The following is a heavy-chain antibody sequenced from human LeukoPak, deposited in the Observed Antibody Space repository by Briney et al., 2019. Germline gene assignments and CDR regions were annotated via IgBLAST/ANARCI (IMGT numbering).Heavy chain of an antibody. D-gene: IGHD3-3*01. CDR3: ARVSHDFWSGYFDY. CDR1: GFTFSSYS. J-gene: IGHJ4*02. Sequence: AGGSLRLSCAASGFTFSSYSMNWVRQAPGKGLEWVSSISSSSSYIYYADSVKGRFTISRDNAKNSLYLQMNSLRAEDTAVYYCARVSHDFWSGYFDYWGQGTLVTVSS. V-gene: IGHV3-21*01. CDR2: ISSSSSYI.